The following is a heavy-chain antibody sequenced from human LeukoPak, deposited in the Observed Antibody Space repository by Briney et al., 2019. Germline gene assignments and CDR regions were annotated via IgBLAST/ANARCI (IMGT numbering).Heavy chain of an antibody. Sequence: SETLSLTCAVCGGSFSGYYWSWIRQPPGKGLEWIGEINHSGSTNYNPSLKSRVTISVDTSKNQFSLKLSSVTAADTAVYYCARHGYYRGWFDPWGQGTLVTVSS. CDR2: INHSGST. J-gene: IGHJ5*02. CDR3: ARHGYYRGWFDP. D-gene: IGHD3-22*01. V-gene: IGHV4-34*01. CDR1: GGSFSGYY.